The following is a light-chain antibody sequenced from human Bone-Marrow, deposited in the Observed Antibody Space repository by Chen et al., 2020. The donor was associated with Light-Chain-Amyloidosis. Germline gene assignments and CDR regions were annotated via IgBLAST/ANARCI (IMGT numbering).Light chain of an antibody. J-gene: IGKJ1*01. CDR1: QSVSTN. CDR3: QQYYNWPRT. CDR2: GAS. Sequence: EIVMRQSPATLSVSPGERATLSCRASQSVSTNLAWYQQKPVQAPRLLIYGASARPTGIPAGFSGSGSGTDFTLTISSLQSEDSAVYYCQQYYNWPRTFGQGTKVEIK. V-gene: IGKV3-15*01.